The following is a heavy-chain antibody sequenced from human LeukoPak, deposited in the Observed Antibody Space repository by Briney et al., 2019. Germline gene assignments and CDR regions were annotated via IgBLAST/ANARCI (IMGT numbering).Heavy chain of an antibody. CDR1: GFSVSNYN. Sequence: GSPRLSCAASGFSVSNYNMNWVRQARGKGLEWVSFISESGTAIYYAESVKGRFTISRDIARNSVYLQMNSLRDEDTAMYYCARGPLGWSDYWGQGLLVTVSS. CDR2: ISESGTAI. V-gene: IGHV3-48*02. CDR3: ARGPLGWSDY. J-gene: IGHJ4*02. D-gene: IGHD1-26*01.